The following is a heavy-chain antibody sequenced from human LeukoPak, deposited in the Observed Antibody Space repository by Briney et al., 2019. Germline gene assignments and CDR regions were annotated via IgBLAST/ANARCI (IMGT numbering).Heavy chain of an antibody. D-gene: IGHD1-26*01. V-gene: IGHV4-39*01. Sequence: WFRQPPGKGLEWIGSIYYSGSTYYNPSLKSRLTISVDTSKNQFSLKLSSVTAADAAVYYCARHSSFFSPLYPWGQGTLVTVSS. J-gene: IGHJ5*02. CDR2: IYYSGST. CDR3: ARHSSFFSPLYP.